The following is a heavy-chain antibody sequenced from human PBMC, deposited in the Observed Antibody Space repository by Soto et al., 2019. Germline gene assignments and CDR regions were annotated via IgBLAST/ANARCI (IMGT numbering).Heavy chain of an antibody. CDR1: GGTLRTTA. CDR2: IMPVFPTP. J-gene: IGHJ6*01. D-gene: IGHD3-3*02. CDR3: ARDKDRQQLGGNYYYIMDV. V-gene: IGHV1-69*13. Sequence: SVKVSCKTSGGTLRTTASRWVRQAPGQGLEWMGGIMPVFPTPDYAQKFQGRVTITADESTSTAYMELSSLRSEDTAVYYRARDKDRQQLGGNYYYIMDVWGQGTTVTVS.